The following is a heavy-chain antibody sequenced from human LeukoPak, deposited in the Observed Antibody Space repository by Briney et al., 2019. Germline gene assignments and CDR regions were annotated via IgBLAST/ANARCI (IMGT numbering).Heavy chain of an antibody. D-gene: IGHD4-11*01. CDR2: INHSGST. CDR3: ARGYSNYEFDY. CDR1: GGSFSGYY. Sequence: SETLSLTCAVYGGSFSGYYWSWIRQPPGKGLEWIGEINHSGSTNYNPSLKSRVTISVDTSKNQFSLKLSSVTVADTAVYYCARGYSNYEFDYWGQGTLVTVSS. J-gene: IGHJ4*02. V-gene: IGHV4-34*01.